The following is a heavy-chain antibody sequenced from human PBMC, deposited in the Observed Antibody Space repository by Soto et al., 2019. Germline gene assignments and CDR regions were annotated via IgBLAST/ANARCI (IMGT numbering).Heavy chain of an antibody. V-gene: IGHV3-66*01. J-gene: IGHJ4*02. Sequence: EVQLVESGGGLVQPGGSLRLSCAASGFTVSSNYMSWVRQAPGKGLEWVSVVYIAGNTYYAESVEDRLTISRDNFQNMLYLQMTSLRAEDMAVYYCAGSVGGGFDYWGEGTLVTVSS. CDR2: VYIAGNT. CDR1: GFTVSSNY. D-gene: IGHD3-16*01. CDR3: AGSVGGGFDY.